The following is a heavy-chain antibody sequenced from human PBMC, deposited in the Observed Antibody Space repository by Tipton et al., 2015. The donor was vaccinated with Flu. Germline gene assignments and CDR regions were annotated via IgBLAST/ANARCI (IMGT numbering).Heavy chain of an antibody. CDR3: AREGRREQLALDY. D-gene: IGHD6-6*01. CDR2: TYYSGST. Sequence: LRLSCTVSGGSISSSSYYWGWIRQPPGKGLEWIGSTYYSGSTYYNPSLKSRVTISVDTSKNQFSPKLSSVTAADTAVYYCAREGRREQLALDYWGQGTLVTVSS. V-gene: IGHV4-39*07. CDR1: GGSISSSSYY. J-gene: IGHJ4*02.